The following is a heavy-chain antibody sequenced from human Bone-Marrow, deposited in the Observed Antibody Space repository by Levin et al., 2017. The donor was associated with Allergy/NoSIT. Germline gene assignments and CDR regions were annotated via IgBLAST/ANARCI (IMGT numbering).Heavy chain of an antibody. Sequence: GASVKVSCKASGYIFVDYDMHWVRQAPGQGLAWMGRIDPKTGGTNYAQKFQGRVTLTRDTSINTAYMELSSLRSDDTGVYFCASPSGTTCLVSRLRVCIVSTNTWNCMDVWGQGTTVTVSS. J-gene: IGHJ6*02. CDR3: ASPSGTTCLVSRLRVCIVSTNTWNCMDV. D-gene: IGHD2-2*01. CDR1: GYIFVDYD. V-gene: IGHV1-2*05. CDR2: IDPKTGGT.